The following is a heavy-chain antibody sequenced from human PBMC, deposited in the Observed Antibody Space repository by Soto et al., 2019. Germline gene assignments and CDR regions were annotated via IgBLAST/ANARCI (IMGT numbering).Heavy chain of an antibody. CDR1: GGSISSSSYY. CDR2: IYYSGST. CDR3: ARHRDGDYRILYYFDY. Sequence: SETLSLTCTVSGGSISSSSYYWGWIRQPPGKGLEWIGSIYYSGSTYYNPSLKSRVTISVDTSKNQFSLKLSSVTAADTAVYYCARHRDGDYRILYYFDYWGQGTLVTVSS. V-gene: IGHV4-39*01. D-gene: IGHD2-15*01. J-gene: IGHJ4*02.